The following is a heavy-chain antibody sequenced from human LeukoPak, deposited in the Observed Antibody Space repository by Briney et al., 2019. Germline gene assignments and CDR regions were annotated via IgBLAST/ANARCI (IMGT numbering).Heavy chain of an antibody. CDR1: GHSFTGYW. CDR2: IYPGNSES. J-gene: IGHJ6*03. CDR3: ARRPGRLGYYYHMDV. V-gene: IGHV5-51*01. D-gene: IGHD6-19*01. Sequence: GESLKISCKASGHSFTGYWVAWVRQMPGKGLEYMGVIYPGNSESKYSPSFQGQVTISADKSVSTAYLQWSSLKASDSAIYYCARRPGRLGYYYHMDVWGKGTTVTVSS.